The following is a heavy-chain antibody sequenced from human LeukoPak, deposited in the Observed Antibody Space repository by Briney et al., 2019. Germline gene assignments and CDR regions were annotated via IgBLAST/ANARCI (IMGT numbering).Heavy chain of an antibody. CDR1: GFTFSSYG. V-gene: IGHV3-30*03. Sequence: GRSLRLSCADSGFTFSSYGMHWVRQAPGKGLEWVAVISLDGSNKFYADSVKGRFTISRDNSKNTPYLQMNSLRAEDTAVYYCAAYILNGRYGDFLGYWGQGTLVTVSS. CDR2: ISLDGSNK. D-gene: IGHD3-9*01. CDR3: AAYILNGRYGDFLGY. J-gene: IGHJ4*02.